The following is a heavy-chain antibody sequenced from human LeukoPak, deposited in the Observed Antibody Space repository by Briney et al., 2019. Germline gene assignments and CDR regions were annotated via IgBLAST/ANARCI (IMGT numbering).Heavy chain of an antibody. Sequence: GGSLGHSCVASGFPTSSYWMTRVRQAPGKGLEWVANIKQDGSKKSYVDSVKGRFTISRDNAKNSLYLQMNSLRAEDTAIYYCTRVGYIDEGIDYWGQGTLVTVSS. J-gene: IGHJ4*02. CDR3: TRVGYIDEGIDY. CDR2: IKQDGSKK. CDR1: GFPTSSYW. V-gene: IGHV3-7*04. D-gene: IGHD5-24*01.